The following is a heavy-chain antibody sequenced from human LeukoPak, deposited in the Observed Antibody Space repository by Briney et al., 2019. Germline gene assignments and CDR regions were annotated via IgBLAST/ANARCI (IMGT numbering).Heavy chain of an antibody. V-gene: IGHV3-23*01. J-gene: IGHJ4*02. D-gene: IGHD2-15*01. CDR3: AKDREVVAATFDFDY. CDR2: ISGSGGST. Sequence: PGGSLRLSCAASGFTFSSYAMSWVRQASGKGLEWVSAISGSGGSTYYADSVRGRFTISRDNSKNTLYLQMNSLRAEDTAVYYCAKDREVVAATFDFDYWGQGTLVTVSS. CDR1: GFTFSSYA.